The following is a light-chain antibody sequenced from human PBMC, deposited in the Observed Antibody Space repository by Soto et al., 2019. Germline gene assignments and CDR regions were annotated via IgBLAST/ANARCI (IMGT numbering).Light chain of an antibody. CDR2: GAS. V-gene: IGKV3-15*01. CDR1: QSGSSN. CDR3: QQYNNWPRT. Sequence: EIVMTQSRASLAFSPGERATVSCMASQSGSSNLAWFQQKPGQAPRLLIYGASTRATGIPARFSGSGSGTEFTLTISSLQSEDFAVYYCQQYNNWPRTFGQGTKVDI. J-gene: IGKJ1*01.